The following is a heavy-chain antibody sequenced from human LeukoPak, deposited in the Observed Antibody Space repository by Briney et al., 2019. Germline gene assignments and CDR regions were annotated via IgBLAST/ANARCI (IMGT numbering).Heavy chain of an antibody. CDR1: GGTFSRYA. V-gene: IGHV1-8*03. D-gene: IGHD4-17*01. CDR3: ARVQIYGDYYFDY. Sequence: GSSVKVSCKASGGTFSRYAISWVRQATGQGLEWMGWMNPNSGNTGYAQKFQGRVTITRNTSISTAYMELSSLRSEDTAVYYCARVQIYGDYYFDYWGQGTLVTVSS. J-gene: IGHJ4*02. CDR2: MNPNSGNT.